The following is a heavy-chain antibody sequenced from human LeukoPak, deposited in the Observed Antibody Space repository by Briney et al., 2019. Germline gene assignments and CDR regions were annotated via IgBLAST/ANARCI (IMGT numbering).Heavy chain of an antibody. CDR1: GFTFNNYW. J-gene: IGHJ5*02. CDR2: INTDGSST. V-gene: IGHV3-74*01. D-gene: IGHD6-19*01. CDR3: ARALAVTGTGRFDP. Sequence: PGGSLRLSCTASGFTFNNYWMHWVRQAPGKGPVWVSRINTDGSSTSYADSVKGRFTISRDNAKNTLYLQMNSLRAEDTAVYYCARALAVTGTGRFDPWGQGTLVTVSS.